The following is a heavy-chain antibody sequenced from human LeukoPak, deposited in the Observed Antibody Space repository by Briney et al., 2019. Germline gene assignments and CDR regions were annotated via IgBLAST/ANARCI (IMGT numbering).Heavy chain of an antibody. CDR2: IYHSGST. J-gene: IGHJ4*02. D-gene: IGHD3-16*02. V-gene: IGHV4-38-2*02. Sequence: SETLSLTCTVSGYSISSGYYWGWIRQPPGKGLEWIGSIYHSGSTYYNPSLKSRVTISVDTSKNQFSLKLSSVTAADTAVYYCARHRDYVWGSYRYVFDYWGQGTLVTVSS. CDR1: GYSISSGYY. CDR3: ARHRDYVWGSYRYVFDY.